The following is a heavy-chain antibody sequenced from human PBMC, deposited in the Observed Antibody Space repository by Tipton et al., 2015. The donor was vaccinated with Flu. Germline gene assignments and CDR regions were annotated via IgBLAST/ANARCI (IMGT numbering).Heavy chain of an antibody. CDR1: GFTLSAYW. Sequence: SLRLSCTASGFTLSAYWMHWVRQAPGKGLEWVSRINRDGSTINYVDSVRGRLTIFRDYAKDTVYLQMNSLRAEDTAVYYCAKDFGGRSDSWGQGTLVTVSS. CDR3: AKDFGGRSDS. J-gene: IGHJ4*02. V-gene: IGHV3-74*01. CDR2: INRDGSTI. D-gene: IGHD3-16*01.